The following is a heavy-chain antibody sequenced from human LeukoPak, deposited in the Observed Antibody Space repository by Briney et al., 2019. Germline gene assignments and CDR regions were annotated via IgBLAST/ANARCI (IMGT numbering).Heavy chain of an antibody. D-gene: IGHD2-2*01. CDR1: GGSISSGGYY. V-gene: IGHV4-30-2*01. CDR3: ARDEAPGNVVVPAPGP. CDR2: IYHSGST. Sequence: PSETLSLTCTVSGGSISSGGYYWSWIRQPPGKGLEWIGYIYHSGSTYYNPSLKSRVTISVDRSKNQFSLKLSSVTAADTAMYYCARDEAPGNVVVPAPGPWGQGTLVTVSS. J-gene: IGHJ5*02.